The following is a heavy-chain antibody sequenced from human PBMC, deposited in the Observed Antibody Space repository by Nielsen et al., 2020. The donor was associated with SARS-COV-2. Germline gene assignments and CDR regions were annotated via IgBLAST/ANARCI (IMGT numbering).Heavy chain of an antibody. J-gene: IGHJ6*02. CDR3: ARDIVLMVYAIKDYYYGMDV. D-gene: IGHD2-8*01. CDR2: ISAYNGNT. CDR1: GYTFTDYY. Sequence: ASVKVSCKASGYTFTDYYIHWVRQAPGQGLEWMGWISAYNGNTKYAQKFQGRVTMTTDTSTSTAYMELRSLRSDDTAVYYCARDIVLMVYAIKDYYYGMDVWGQGTTVTVSS. V-gene: IGHV1-18*04.